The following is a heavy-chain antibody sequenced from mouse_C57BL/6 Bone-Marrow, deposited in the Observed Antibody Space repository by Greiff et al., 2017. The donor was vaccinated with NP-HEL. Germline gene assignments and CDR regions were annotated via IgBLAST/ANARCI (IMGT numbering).Heavy chain of an antibody. D-gene: IGHD1-1*01. V-gene: IGHV1-64*01. CDR1: GYTFTSYW. J-gene: IGHJ2*01. Sequence: QVQLQQPGAELVKPGASVKLSCKASGYTFTSYWMHWVKQRPGQGLEWIGMIHPNSGSTNYNEKFKSKATLTVDKSSSTAYMQLSSLTSEDSAVYYCARAPITTTVVAPFDYWGQGTTLTVSS. CDR3: ARAPITTTVVAPFDY. CDR2: IHPNSGST.